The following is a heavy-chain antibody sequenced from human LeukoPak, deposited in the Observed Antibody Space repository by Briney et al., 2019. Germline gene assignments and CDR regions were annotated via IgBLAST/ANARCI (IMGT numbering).Heavy chain of an antibody. CDR3: ARVVPYSSGWYFDY. D-gene: IGHD6-19*01. V-gene: IGHV4-61*01. CDR1: GGSVSRGRYY. CDR2: IYYSGST. Sequence: SETLSLTCTVSGGSVSRGRYYWSWIRQPPGKGLEWIGYIYYSGSTNYNPSLKSRVTISVDTSKNQFSLKLSSVTAADTAVYYCARVVPYSSGWYFDYWGQGTLVTVSS. J-gene: IGHJ4*02.